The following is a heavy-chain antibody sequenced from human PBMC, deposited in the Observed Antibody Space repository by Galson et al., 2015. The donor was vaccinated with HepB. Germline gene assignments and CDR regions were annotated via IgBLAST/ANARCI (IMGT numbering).Heavy chain of an antibody. V-gene: IGHV3-21*04. D-gene: IGHD4-17*01. CDR3: AKDRAELYGDYVGGAFDI. J-gene: IGHJ3*02. Sequence: SLRLSCAASGFTFSSYSMNWVRQAPGKGLEWVSSISSSSSYIYYADSVKGRFTISRDNAKNSLYLQMNSLRAEDTAVYYCAKDRAELYGDYVGGAFDIWGQGTMVTVSS. CDR1: GFTFSSYS. CDR2: ISSSSSYI.